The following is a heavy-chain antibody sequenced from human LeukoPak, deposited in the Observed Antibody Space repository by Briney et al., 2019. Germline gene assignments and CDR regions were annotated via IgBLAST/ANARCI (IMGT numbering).Heavy chain of an antibody. CDR3: ARDSSNRWELPN. CDR1: GGTFSSYT. V-gene: IGHV1-69*04. J-gene: IGHJ4*02. CDR2: IIPILGIA. D-gene: IGHD1-26*01. Sequence: SVKASCKASGGTFSSYTISWVRQAPGQGLEWMGRIIPILGIANYAQKFQGRVTITADKSTSTAYMELSSLRSEDTAVYYCARDSSNRWELPNWGQGTLVTVSS.